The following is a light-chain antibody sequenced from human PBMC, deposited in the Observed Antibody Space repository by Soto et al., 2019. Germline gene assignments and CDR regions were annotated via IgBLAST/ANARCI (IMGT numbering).Light chain of an antibody. V-gene: IGKV1-27*01. CDR2: DAS. CDR1: QGITDY. Sequence: DTQMTQSPSSLSASVGDRVTITCRASQGITDYLAWYQQKPGKVPKLLIYDASTLQSGVPSRFTGSGSGTDFTLTINSLQPEDVATYYCQKYNGAPWTFGQGTKVDIK. J-gene: IGKJ1*01. CDR3: QKYNGAPWT.